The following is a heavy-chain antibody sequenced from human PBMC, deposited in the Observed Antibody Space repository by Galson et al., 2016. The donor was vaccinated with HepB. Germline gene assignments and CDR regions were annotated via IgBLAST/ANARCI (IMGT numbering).Heavy chain of an antibody. CDR3: ARLGLGWEFLSYYYGMDV. D-gene: IGHD3-10*01. V-gene: IGHV5-51*01. CDR2: IYPGDSDT. CDR1: GYSFTSYW. Sequence: QSGAEVKKPGQSLKISCKGSGYSFTSYWIGWVRQMPGKGLEWMGIIYPGDSDTRYSPSFQGQVTISVDKSISTAYLQWSSLKASDTATYYCARLGLGWEFLSYYYGMDVWGQGTTVIVSS. J-gene: IGHJ6*02.